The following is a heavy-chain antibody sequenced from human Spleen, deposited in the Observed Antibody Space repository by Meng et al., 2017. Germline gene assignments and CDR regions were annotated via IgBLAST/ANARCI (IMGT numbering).Heavy chain of an antibody. CDR2: IYYSGST. J-gene: IGHJ4*02. D-gene: IGHD3-10*01. Sequence: SCTVSGGSISSSYWSWIRQPPGKGLEWIGYIYYSGSTNHNPSLKSRVTISVDTSKNQFSLKLTSVTAADTAVYYCARASYYYGSGSYYFDYWGQGTLVTVSS. V-gene: IGHV4-59*01. CDR1: GGSISSSY. CDR3: ARASYYYGSGSYYFDY.